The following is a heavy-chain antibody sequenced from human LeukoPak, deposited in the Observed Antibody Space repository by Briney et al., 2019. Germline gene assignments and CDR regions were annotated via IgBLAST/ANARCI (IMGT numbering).Heavy chain of an antibody. V-gene: IGHV4-38-2*01. D-gene: IGHD3-10*01. J-gene: IGHJ4*02. CDR1: GYSISSGYY. Sequence: SETLSLTCAVSGYSISSGYYWGWIRQPPGKGLEWIGSIYHSGSTYYNPSLKSRVTISVDTSKNQFSLKLSSVTAADTAVYYCARWSSGSYDGIVSWGQGNLGTVSP. CDR2: IYHSGST. CDR3: ARWSSGSYDGIVS.